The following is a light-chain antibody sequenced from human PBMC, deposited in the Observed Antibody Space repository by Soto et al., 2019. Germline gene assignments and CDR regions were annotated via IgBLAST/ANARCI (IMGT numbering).Light chain of an antibody. CDR1: QSVSSY. CDR3: KRRSNWQT. CDR2: DAS. Sequence: EIVLTQSPATLSLSPGERATLSCRASQSVSSYLAWYQQKPGQAPRLLIYDASNRATGIPARFSGSGSGTDFLPPISSLEPEFFAVYSTKRRSNWQTFAPGPKVNIK. V-gene: IGKV3-11*01. J-gene: IGKJ3*01.